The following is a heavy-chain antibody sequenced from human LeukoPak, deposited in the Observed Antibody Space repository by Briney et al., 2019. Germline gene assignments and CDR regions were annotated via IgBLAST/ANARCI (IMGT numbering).Heavy chain of an antibody. CDR2: IKSKTDGGTT. CDR1: GFTFSNAW. V-gene: IGHV3-15*01. J-gene: IGHJ3*02. D-gene: IGHD5-24*01. CDR3: ARVRYNTLDAFDI. Sequence: RGSLRLSCAASGFTFSNAWMSWVRQAPGKGLEWVGRIKSKTDGGTTDYAAPVKGRFTISRDDSKNTLYLQMNSLRAEDTAVYYCARVRYNTLDAFDIWGQGTMVTVSS.